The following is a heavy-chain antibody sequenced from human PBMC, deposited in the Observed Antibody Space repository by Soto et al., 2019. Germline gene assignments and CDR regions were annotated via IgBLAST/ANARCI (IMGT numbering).Heavy chain of an antibody. Sequence: PSETLSLTCTVSGGSISSYYWSWIRQPPGKGLEWIGYIYHSGSTYYNPSLKSRVTISVDRSKNQFSLKLTSVTAADTAVYYCAAPPRYWGQGTLVTVSS. CDR2: IYHSGST. CDR3: AAPPRY. D-gene: IGHD6-6*01. V-gene: IGHV4-59*01. CDR1: GGSISSYY. J-gene: IGHJ4*02.